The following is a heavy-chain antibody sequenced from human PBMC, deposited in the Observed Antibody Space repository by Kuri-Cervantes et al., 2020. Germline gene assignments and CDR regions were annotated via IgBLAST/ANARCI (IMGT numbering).Heavy chain of an antibody. CDR3: ARVSKILGNQH. CDR1: GGSFSGYY. J-gene: IGHJ1*01. V-gene: IGHV4-34*01. D-gene: IGHD3-3*01. Sequence: SETLSLTCAVYGGSFSGYYWSWIRQPPGKGLEWIGEINHSGSTNYNPSLKSRVTISVDTSKNQFSLKLSSVTAADTAVYYCARVSKILGNQHWGQGTLVTASS. CDR2: INHSGST.